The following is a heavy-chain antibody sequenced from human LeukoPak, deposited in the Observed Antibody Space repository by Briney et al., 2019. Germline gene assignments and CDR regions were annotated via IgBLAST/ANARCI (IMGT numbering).Heavy chain of an antibody. V-gene: IGHV6-1*01. CDR1: GDSVSSNSAA. Sequence: SQTLSLTCAISGDSVSSNSAAWNWIRQSPSRGLEWLGRTFYRSKWYNDYAVSVKGRITINPDTSKNQFSLQLNSVTPDDTAIYYCARYSHDVPPSWGQGTQVTVSS. J-gene: IGHJ4*02. CDR2: TFYRSKWYN. D-gene: IGHD5-18*01. CDR3: ARYSHDVPPS.